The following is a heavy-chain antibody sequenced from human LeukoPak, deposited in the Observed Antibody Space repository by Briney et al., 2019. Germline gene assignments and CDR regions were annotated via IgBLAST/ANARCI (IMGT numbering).Heavy chain of an antibody. V-gene: IGHV3-7*02. CDR2: IKHDGSET. J-gene: IGHJ6*02. Sequence: GGSLRLSCAASGFXFSNIWISWVRQAPGKGLEWVANIKHDGSETNYVDSVKGRSTISRDNAKNSLHLQMNSLRAEDTAVYYCAKNGGPHGMDVWGQGTTVTVSS. D-gene: IGHD3-10*01. CDR1: GFXFSNIW. CDR3: AKNGGPHGMDV.